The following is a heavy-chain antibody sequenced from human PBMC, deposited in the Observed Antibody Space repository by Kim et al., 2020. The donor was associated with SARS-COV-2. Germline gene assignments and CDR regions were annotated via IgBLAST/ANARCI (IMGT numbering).Heavy chain of an antibody. Sequence: ASVKVSCKASGYTFTSYGISWVRQAPGQGLEWMGWISAYNGNTNYAQKLQGRVTMTTDTSTSTAYMELRSLRSDDTAVYYCAREREDYYDSSGYYYWAEYFQHWGQGTLVTVSS. V-gene: IGHV1-18*01. CDR2: ISAYNGNT. CDR1: GYTFTSYG. D-gene: IGHD3-22*01. CDR3: AREREDYYDSSGYYYWAEYFQH. J-gene: IGHJ1*01.